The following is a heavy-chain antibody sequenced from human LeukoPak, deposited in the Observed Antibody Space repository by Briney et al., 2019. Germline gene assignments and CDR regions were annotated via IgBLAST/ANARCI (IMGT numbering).Heavy chain of an antibody. J-gene: IGHJ4*02. V-gene: IGHV4-4*07. CDR2: IYYSGST. Sequence: PSETLSLTCTVSGGSISIYYWTWIRQPAGKGLEWIGRIYYSGSTNYNPSLRSRVTMSVDTSKNQFSLKLSSMPSADTGVYYCARDVGHYSRGWCSSEYYFDYWGQGTLVTVSS. CDR1: GGSISIYY. D-gene: IGHD6-19*01. CDR3: ARDVGHYSRGWCSSEYYFDY.